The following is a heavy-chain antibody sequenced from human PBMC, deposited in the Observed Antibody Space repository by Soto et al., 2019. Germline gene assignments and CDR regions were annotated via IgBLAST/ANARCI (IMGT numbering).Heavy chain of an antibody. Sequence: GGSLRLSCAASGFTFSSYGMHWVRQAPGKGLEWVAVISYDGSNKYYADSVKGRFTISRDNSKNTLYRQMNSLRAEDTAVYYCAKDYYGSGSLYHDSSVLRSGMDVWGQGTTVTVSS. CDR1: GFTFSSYG. CDR3: AKDYYGSGSLYHDSSVLRSGMDV. V-gene: IGHV3-30*18. D-gene: IGHD3-10*01. CDR2: ISYDGSNK. J-gene: IGHJ6*02.